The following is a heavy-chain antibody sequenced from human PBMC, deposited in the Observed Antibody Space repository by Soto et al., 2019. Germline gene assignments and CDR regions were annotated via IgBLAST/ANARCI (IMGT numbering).Heavy chain of an antibody. V-gene: IGHV3-11*01. CDR1: GFTFSDYY. CDR3: ARVAHEYVGFPHAMDV. Sequence: PGWSVRLSCAASGFTFSDYYMSWVRQAPGKGLEWVSYIRVSSAEYYADSVKGRFTISRDNAKDSLYLQMNSLRGEDTAVYYCARVAHEYVGFPHAMDVWGQGTTVTVS. D-gene: IGHD3-10*02. J-gene: IGHJ6*02. CDR2: IRVSSAE.